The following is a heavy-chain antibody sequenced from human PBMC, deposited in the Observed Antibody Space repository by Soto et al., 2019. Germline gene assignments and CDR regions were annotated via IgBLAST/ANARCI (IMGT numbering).Heavy chain of an antibody. CDR1: GGSFIGYY. Sequence: SETLSLTCAVYGGSFIGYYCIWIRHPAFKWLEWIVEINHSGSTNYNPSLKSRVTISVDTSKNQFSLKLSSVSAADTAVYYCARVAGERMYYYDSSGYLGYWGQGTLVTVSS. V-gene: IGHV4-34*01. J-gene: IGHJ4*02. D-gene: IGHD3-22*01. CDR3: ARVAGERMYYYDSSGYLGY. CDR2: INHSGST.